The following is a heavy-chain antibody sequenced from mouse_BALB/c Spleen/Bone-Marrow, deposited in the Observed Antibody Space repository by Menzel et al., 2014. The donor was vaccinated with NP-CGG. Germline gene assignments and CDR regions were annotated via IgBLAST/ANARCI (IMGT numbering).Heavy chain of an antibody. V-gene: IGHV1S22*01. CDR3: TRREGAYYGNYVGYFDY. D-gene: IGHD2-10*01. CDR2: IYPGSGRT. CDR1: GYPFTSYR. Sequence: LQQSASALVWPGASVKLSCKASGYPFTSYRMHWVRQRHGQGLEWIGNIYPGSGRTYNDEKLNNKVLLTVDTFSSTAYMHLSSRTSEDSAVYYCTRREGAYYGNYVGYFDYWGQGTTLTVSS. J-gene: IGHJ2*01.